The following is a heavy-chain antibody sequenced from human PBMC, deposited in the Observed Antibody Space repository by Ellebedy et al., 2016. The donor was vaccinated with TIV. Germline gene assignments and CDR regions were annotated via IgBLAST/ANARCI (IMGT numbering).Heavy chain of an antibody. J-gene: IGHJ4*02. V-gene: IGHV1-18*01. D-gene: IGHD1-26*01. CDR1: RYTFRSYD. CDR3: ARDPGVGGSYTLFDY. CDR2: ISAYNGNT. Sequence: ASVKVSCXASRYTFRSYDISWVRQAPGQGLEWMGWISAYNGNTNYAQKLQGRVTMTTDTSTSTAYMELRSLRSDDTAVYYCARDPGVGGSYTLFDYWGQGTLVTVSS.